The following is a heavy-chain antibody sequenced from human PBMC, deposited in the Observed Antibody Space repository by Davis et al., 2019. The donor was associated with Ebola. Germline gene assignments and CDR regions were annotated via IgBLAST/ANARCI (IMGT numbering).Heavy chain of an antibody. V-gene: IGHV3-30*04. CDR1: GFTFSSYA. D-gene: IGHD2-2*01. CDR2: ISYDGSNK. CDR3: ARASVVPAAWRDYYYYYGMDV. Sequence: GGSLRLSCAASGFTFSSYAMHWVRQAPGKGLEWVAVISYDGSNKYYADSVKGRFTISRDNSKNTLYLQMNSLRAEDTAVYYCARASVVPAAWRDYYYYYGMDVWGQGTTVTVSS. J-gene: IGHJ6*02.